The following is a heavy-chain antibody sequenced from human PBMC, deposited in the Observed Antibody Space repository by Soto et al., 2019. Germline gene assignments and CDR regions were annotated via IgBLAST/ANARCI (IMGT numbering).Heavy chain of an antibody. V-gene: IGHV1-18*01. CDR3: ARDSPPNYL. D-gene: IGHD7-27*01. J-gene: IGHJ5*02. Sequence: ASVKVSCKASGYTFTSYAMHWVRQAPGQRLEWMGWINAYNGNTNYAQKLQGRVTMTTDTSTSTAYMELRSLRSADTAVYYCARDSPPNYLWGQGTLVTVSS. CDR1: GYTFTSYA. CDR2: INAYNGNT.